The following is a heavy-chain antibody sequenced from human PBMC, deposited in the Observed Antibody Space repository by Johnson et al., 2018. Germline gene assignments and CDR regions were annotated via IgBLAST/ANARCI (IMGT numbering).Heavy chain of an antibody. J-gene: IGHJ3*02. D-gene: IGHD3-9*01. CDR1: GGSFSGYY. CDR3: ARDRPTSSKTWFNAFDM. CDR2: INHSGSA. V-gene: IGHV4-34*01. Sequence: QVQLQQWGAGLLKPSETLSLTCAVYGGSFSGYYWSWIRQPPGKGLEWIGDINHSGSASYSPSLKSRVTISVDTSKTQFSLKLSSVTAADTAVYYCARDRPTSSKTWFNAFDMWGQGTMVTVSS.